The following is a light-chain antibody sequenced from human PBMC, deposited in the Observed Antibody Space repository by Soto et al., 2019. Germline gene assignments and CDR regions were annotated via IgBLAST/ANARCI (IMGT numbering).Light chain of an antibody. CDR1: QDIRND. CDR2: AAS. J-gene: IGKJ1*01. Sequence: DIQMTQSPSSLSASVGDRVTITCRASQDIRNDLGWYQQKPGKAPKRLIYAASSLQSGVPSRFSGSGSGTEFTLQISTLQPEDYETYYFLQQNDYPPTFGQGTKGEI. V-gene: IGKV1-17*01. CDR3: LQQNDYPPT.